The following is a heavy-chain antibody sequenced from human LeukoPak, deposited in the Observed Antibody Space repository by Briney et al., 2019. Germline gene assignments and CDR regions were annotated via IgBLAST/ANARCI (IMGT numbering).Heavy chain of an antibody. V-gene: IGHV3-43*02. Sequence: PGGSLRLSCAASGFTFDDYAMHWVRQAPGKGLEWVCLISGDGGSTYYADSVKGRFTISRDNSKNSLYLQMNSLRTEDTALYYCAKDTGGSGWYDYFDYWGQGTLVTVSS. J-gene: IGHJ4*02. CDR1: GFTFDDYA. CDR3: AKDTGGSGWYDYFDY. CDR2: ISGDGGST. D-gene: IGHD6-19*01.